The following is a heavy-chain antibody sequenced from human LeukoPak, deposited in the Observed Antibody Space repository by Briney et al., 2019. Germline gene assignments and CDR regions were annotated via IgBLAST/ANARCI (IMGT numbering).Heavy chain of an antibody. D-gene: IGHD2-21*01. Sequence: GGSLRLSCAASGFTLSNYGMSWVRQAPGKGLEWFPGISGSGGSTNYADSVKGRFTISRDNPTNTLFLQMNSLRAEDTAVYFCAKRGVVIRVILVGFHREAYYFDSWGQGALVTVSS. J-gene: IGHJ4*02. V-gene: IGHV3-23*01. CDR3: AKRGVVIRVILVGFHREAYYFDS. CDR2: ISGSGGST. CDR1: GFTLSNYG.